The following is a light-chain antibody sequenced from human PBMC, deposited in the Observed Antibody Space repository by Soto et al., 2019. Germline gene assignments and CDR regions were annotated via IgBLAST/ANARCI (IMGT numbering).Light chain of an antibody. CDR3: LQYDNWPPWT. J-gene: IGKJ1*01. CDR2: GAS. V-gene: IGKV3-15*01. CDR1: QSVTSN. Sequence: EIVMTPSPGTLSVSPGESASLSCRAGQSVTSNLAWYQQRPGQAPRLLIYGASTRATGVPARFSGSGSGTEFTLTITSLQSEDFAIYYCLQYDNWPPWTFGQGTKVDIK.